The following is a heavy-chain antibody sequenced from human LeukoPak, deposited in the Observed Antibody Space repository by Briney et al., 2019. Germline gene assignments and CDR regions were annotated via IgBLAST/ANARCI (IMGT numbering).Heavy chain of an antibody. D-gene: IGHD6-13*01. Sequence: GGSLRLSCAASGFTFSSYAMSWVRQAPGKGLEWVSTISGSGGSTYYADSVKGRFTVSRDNSKNTLYLQMNSLRAEDTAVYYCARWGYSSSWLSRWGQGTLVTVSS. CDR3: ARWGYSSSWLSR. CDR2: ISGSGGST. V-gene: IGHV3-23*01. J-gene: IGHJ4*02. CDR1: GFTFSSYA.